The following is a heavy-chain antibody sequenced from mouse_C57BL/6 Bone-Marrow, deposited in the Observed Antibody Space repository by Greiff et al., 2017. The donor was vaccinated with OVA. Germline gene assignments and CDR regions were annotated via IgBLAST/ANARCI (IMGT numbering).Heavy chain of an antibody. Sequence: VQLQQPGAELVKPGASVKMSCKASGYTFTSYWITWVKQRPGQGLEWIGDIYPGSGSTNYKEKFKSKATLTVDTSSSTAYMQLSSLTSEDSAVYYGVDYYYGSSPTEYFDVWGTGTTVTVSS. CDR2: IYPGSGST. CDR1: GYTFTSYW. CDR3: VDYYYGSSPTEYFDV. V-gene: IGHV1-55*01. D-gene: IGHD1-1*01. J-gene: IGHJ1*03.